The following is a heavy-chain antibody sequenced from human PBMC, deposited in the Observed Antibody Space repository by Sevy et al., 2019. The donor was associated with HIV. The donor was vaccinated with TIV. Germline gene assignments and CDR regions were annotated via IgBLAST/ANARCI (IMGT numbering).Heavy chain of an antibody. J-gene: IGHJ4*02. CDR3: ARTPEAGSSWSGFDY. CDR2: INPNNGAT. D-gene: IGHD6-13*01. V-gene: IGHV1-2*02. Sequence: ASVKVSCKASGYTFTGYYMHWVRQAPGQGLEWMGWINPNNGATNYAQKFQGRVTMTRDTSISTAYMELSSLRSDDTAVYYCARTPEAGSSWSGFDYWGQGTLVTVSS. CDR1: GYTFTGYY.